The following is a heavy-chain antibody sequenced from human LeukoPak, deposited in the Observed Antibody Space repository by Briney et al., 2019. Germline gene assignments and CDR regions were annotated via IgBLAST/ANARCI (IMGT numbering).Heavy chain of an antibody. CDR3: ARLADYDSSGYLSY. CDR2: INPSGGSA. D-gene: IGHD3-22*01. Sequence: GGSLRLSCAASGFTFSSYWMSWVRQAPGQGLEWMGIINPSGGSARYAQKFQGRVTMTRDTSTSTVYMEVSSLRSEDTAVYYCARLADYDSSGYLSYWGQGTLVTVSS. J-gene: IGHJ4*02. CDR1: GFTFSSYW. V-gene: IGHV1-46*01.